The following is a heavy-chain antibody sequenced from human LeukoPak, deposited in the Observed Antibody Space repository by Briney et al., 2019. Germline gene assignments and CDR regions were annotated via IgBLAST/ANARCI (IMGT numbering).Heavy chain of an antibody. CDR3: AKGTKVIVVDNYFDY. J-gene: IGHJ4*02. V-gene: IGHV3-23*01. D-gene: IGHD3-22*01. CDR1: GFTFSNYA. CDR2: ISGNGGGT. Sequence: GGSLRLSCAASGFTFSNYAMSWVRQAPGKGLEWVSAISGNGGGTYYADSVKGRFTISRDNSKNTLYLQMKSLRAEDTAVYYCAKGTKVIVVDNYFDYWGQGTLVSVSS.